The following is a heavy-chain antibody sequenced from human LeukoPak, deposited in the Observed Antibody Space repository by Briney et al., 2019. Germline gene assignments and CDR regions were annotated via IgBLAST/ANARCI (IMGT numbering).Heavy chain of an antibody. CDR2: ISGSGGSI. CDR3: AKRDAKISGSDSFDI. V-gene: IGHV3-23*01. Sequence: PGGSLRLSCAASGFTFSSYAMSWVRQAPGKGLEWVSAISGSGGSIYYADSVKGRFTISRDNSKNTLYLQMNSLRAEDTAMYYCAKRDAKISGSDSFDIWGQGTMVTVSS. CDR1: GFTFSSYA. D-gene: IGHD3-10*01. J-gene: IGHJ3*02.